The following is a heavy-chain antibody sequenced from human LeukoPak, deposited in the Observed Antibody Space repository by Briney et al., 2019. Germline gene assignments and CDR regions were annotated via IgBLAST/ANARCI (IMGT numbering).Heavy chain of an antibody. CDR1: GFTFSSYS. CDR2: ISSSSSNI. D-gene: IGHD2-2*02. J-gene: IGHJ3*02. CDR3: ARSSPHCSSTSCYNDAFDI. V-gene: IGHV3-21*01. Sequence: PGGSLRLSCAASGFTFSSYSMNWVRQAPGKGLEWVSCISSSSSNIYYADSVKGRFTVSRDNAKNSLYLQMNSLRAEDTAVYYFARSSPHCSSTSCYNDAFDIGGRGTIVSVSS.